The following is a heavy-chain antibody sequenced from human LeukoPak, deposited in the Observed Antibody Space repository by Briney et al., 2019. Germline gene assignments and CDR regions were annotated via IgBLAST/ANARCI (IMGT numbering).Heavy chain of an antibody. CDR2: ISANNANR. Sequence: ASVKVSCKTSGYTFTNYAITWVRQAPGQGLEWMGWISANNANRNYAQKYQGRVTMTTDTSTSTGYMELRSLRFDDTAVYYCARVHSREDAFDIWGQGTMVTVSS. V-gene: IGHV1-18*01. D-gene: IGHD4-11*01. CDR1: GYTFTNYA. CDR3: ARVHSREDAFDI. J-gene: IGHJ3*02.